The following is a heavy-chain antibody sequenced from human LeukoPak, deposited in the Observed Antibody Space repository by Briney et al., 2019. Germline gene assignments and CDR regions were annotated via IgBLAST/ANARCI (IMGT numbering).Heavy chain of an antibody. D-gene: IGHD2-15*01. CDR2: IRYDGSYK. Sequence: GGSLRLSCAASGFTFSSYGMHWVRQAPGKGLEWVAFIRYDGSYKDYADSVKGRFTISRDNSKNTLYLQMNSLRAEDTAVYYCAKGQYCSGVSCYFDYWGQGTLVTVSS. V-gene: IGHV3-30*02. CDR3: AKGQYCSGVSCYFDY. CDR1: GFTFSSYG. J-gene: IGHJ4*02.